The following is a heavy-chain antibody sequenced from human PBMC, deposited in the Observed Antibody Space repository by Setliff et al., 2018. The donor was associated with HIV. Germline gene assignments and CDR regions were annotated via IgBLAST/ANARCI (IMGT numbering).Heavy chain of an antibody. Sequence: SETLSLTCAVSGGSFSAYYWTWIRQSPHKGLEWVGEIDHTGSAYYNPSLTSRVTIAVDTSKNRFSLELSSVTAADTALYYCARGPRVSAAVVETPSAYWGQGTRVTVSS. D-gene: IGHD6-19*01. J-gene: IGHJ4*02. V-gene: IGHV4-34*01. CDR3: ARGPRVSAAVVETPSAY. CDR2: IDHTGSA. CDR1: GGSFSAYY.